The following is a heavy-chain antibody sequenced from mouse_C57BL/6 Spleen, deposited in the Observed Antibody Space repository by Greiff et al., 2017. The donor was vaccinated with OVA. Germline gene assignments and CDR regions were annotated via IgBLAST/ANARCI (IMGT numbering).Heavy chain of an antibody. CDR2: INPSSGYT. D-gene: IGHD1-1*01. J-gene: IGHJ2*01. Sequence: VQLQQSGAALAKPGASVKLSCKASGYPFPSYWMHWVKQRPGQGLEWIGYINPSSGYTKYNQKFKDKATLTADKSSSTAYMQLSSLTYKDSAVYYCARGDSSLFDYWGQGTTLTVSS. V-gene: IGHV1-7*01. CDR3: ARGDSSLFDY. CDR1: GYPFPSYW.